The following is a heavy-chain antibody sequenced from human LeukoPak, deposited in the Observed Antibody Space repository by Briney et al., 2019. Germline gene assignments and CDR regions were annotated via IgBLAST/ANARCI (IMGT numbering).Heavy chain of an antibody. J-gene: IGHJ4*02. Sequence: GGSLRLSCAASGFTFSSYSMNWVRQAPGKGLEWVSSISSSSSYIYYADSVKGRFTISRDNAKNSLYLQMNSLRAEDTAVYYCARDREYYAYVWGSYRYTGPSDYWGQGTLVTVSS. CDR2: ISSSSSYI. V-gene: IGHV3-21*01. CDR3: ARDREYYAYVWGSYRYTGPSDY. CDR1: GFTFSSYS. D-gene: IGHD3-16*02.